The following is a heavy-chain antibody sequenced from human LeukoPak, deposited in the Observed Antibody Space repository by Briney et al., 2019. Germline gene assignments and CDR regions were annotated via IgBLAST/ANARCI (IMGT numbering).Heavy chain of an antibody. J-gene: IGHJ4*02. CDR3: ARRGYSYGTMYYFDY. CDR2: TSYSGST. Sequence: PSETLSFTCAVSAVSISRNCWSWIRQPPGKGLEWIAYTSYSGSTSYNPSLKSRVTVSVDTSKNQFCLKLSSVTAADTAVYYCARRGYSYGTMYYFDYWGQGTLVTVSS. V-gene: IGHV4-59*08. CDR1: AVSISRNC. D-gene: IGHD5-18*01.